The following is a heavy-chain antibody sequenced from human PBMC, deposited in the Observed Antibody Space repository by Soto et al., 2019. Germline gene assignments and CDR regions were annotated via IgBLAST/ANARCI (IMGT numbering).Heavy chain of an antibody. CDR3: ARASVVVAASHWFDP. D-gene: IGHD2-15*01. CDR1: GGSISSYY. CDR2: IYYSGST. Sequence: KTSETLSLTCTVSGGSISSYYWSWIRQPPGKGLEWIGYIYYSGSTNYNPSLKSRVTISVDTSKNQFSLKLSSVTAADTAVYYCARASVVVAASHWFDPWGQGTLVTASS. J-gene: IGHJ5*02. V-gene: IGHV4-59*01.